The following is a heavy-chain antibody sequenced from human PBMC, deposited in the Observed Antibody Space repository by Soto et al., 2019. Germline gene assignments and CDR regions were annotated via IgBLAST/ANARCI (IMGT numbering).Heavy chain of an antibody. CDR3: ARDRAGTRTLPHNTFNL. CDR1: GFSFNVYY. Sequence: PGGSLRLSCAASGFSFNVYYMPWIRQAPGSGLEWVASISILGDSIYYADSVKGRFTSSRDNVQSSLSMQMDPLRPEDTAVYYCARDRAGTRTLPHNTFNLWGQGTTVTVAS. D-gene: IGHD6-19*01. V-gene: IGHV3-11*01. CDR2: ISILGDSI. J-gene: IGHJ3*01.